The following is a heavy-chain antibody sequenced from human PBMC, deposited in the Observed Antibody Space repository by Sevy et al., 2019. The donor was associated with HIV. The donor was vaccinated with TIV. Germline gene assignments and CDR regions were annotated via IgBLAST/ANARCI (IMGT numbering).Heavy chain of an antibody. D-gene: IGHD3-3*01. CDR1: GFTFSNYY. CDR3: ARDPTYYDFWSGYYTGWFDP. V-gene: IGHV3-11*01. CDR2: ISGTGNTK. Sequence: GWSLRLSCAASGFTFSNYYMNWIRQAPGKGLEWVSYISGTGNTKYYTDSVKGRFTISRDNAKNSLFLQMDSLRVEDTAVYYCARDPTYYDFWSGYYTGWFDPWGQGTLVTVSS. J-gene: IGHJ5*02.